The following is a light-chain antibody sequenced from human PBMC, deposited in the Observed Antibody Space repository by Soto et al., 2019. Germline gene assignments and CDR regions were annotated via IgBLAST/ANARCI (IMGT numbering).Light chain of an antibody. V-gene: IGKV1-39*01. J-gene: IGKJ5*01. CDR1: HTISNY. CDR3: QQSYNTPIT. CDR2: AAS. Sequence: DIHVSQSPATMYSPVADRVTITYRASHTISNYLNWYQQKSGRAPELLVYAASNLQSGVPSRFTGSGSGTHFTLTISGLEPADFATYFCQQSYNTPITFGQGTRLEIK.